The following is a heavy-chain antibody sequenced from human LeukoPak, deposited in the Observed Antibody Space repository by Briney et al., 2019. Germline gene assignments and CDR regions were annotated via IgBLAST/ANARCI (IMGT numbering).Heavy chain of an antibody. CDR1: GFTFSSYE. Sequence: PGGSLRLSCSASGFTFSSYEMNWVRQAPGKGLEWVSYISSSGSTIYYADSVKGRFTISRDNAKNSLYLQMNSLRAEDTAVYYCARDVGIAARVFDYWGQGTLVTVSS. CDR2: ISSSGSTI. J-gene: IGHJ4*02. D-gene: IGHD6-6*01. V-gene: IGHV3-48*03. CDR3: ARDVGIAARVFDY.